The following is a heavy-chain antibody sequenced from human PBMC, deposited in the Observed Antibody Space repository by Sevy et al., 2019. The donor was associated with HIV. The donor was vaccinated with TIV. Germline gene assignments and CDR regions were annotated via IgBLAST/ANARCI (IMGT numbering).Heavy chain of an antibody. Sequence: SETLSLTCTVSGGSISSGDYYWSWIRQPPGKGLEWIGYIYYSGSTYYNPSLKSRVTISVDTSKNQFSLKLSSVTAADTAVYYCARDRLTAMVHNYYYYYGMDVWGQGTTVTVSS. J-gene: IGHJ6*02. CDR3: ARDRLTAMVHNYYYYYGMDV. D-gene: IGHD5-18*01. V-gene: IGHV4-30-4*01. CDR1: GGSISSGDYY. CDR2: IYYSGST.